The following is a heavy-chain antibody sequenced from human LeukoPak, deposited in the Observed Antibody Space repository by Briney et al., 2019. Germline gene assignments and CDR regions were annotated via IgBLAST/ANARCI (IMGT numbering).Heavy chain of an antibody. V-gene: IGHV1-46*01. CDR1: GYTFTSYY. Sequence: ASGKVSCKASGYTFTSYYMHWVRQAPGQGLEWMGIINPSGGSTSYAQKFQGRVTMTRDMSTSTVYMELSSLRSEDTAVYYCARAARYCSSTSCYTFDYWGQGTLVTVSS. D-gene: IGHD2-2*02. CDR2: INPSGGST. J-gene: IGHJ4*02. CDR3: ARAARYCSSTSCYTFDY.